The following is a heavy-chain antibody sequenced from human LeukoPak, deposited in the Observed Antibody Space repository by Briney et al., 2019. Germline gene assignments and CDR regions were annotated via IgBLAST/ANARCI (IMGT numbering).Heavy chain of an antibody. Sequence: ASVKVSCKASGGTFSSCAISWVRQATGQGLEWMGWMNPNSGNTGYAQKFQGRVTITRNTSISTAYMELSSLRSEDTAVYYCAREVYYDSSGYYNWGQGTLVTVSS. D-gene: IGHD3-22*01. CDR2: MNPNSGNT. J-gene: IGHJ4*02. CDR1: GGTFSSCA. CDR3: AREVYYDSSGYYN. V-gene: IGHV1-8*03.